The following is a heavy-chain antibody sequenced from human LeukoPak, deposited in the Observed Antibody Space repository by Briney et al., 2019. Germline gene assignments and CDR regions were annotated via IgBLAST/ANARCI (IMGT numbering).Heavy chain of an antibody. CDR2: IIPIFGTA. V-gene: IGHV1-69*01. CDR3: ARVPLDDASRHYYPH. CDR1: EGTFSSYA. Sequence: SVKVSCKASEGTFSSYAISWVRQAPGQGLEWMGGIIPIFGTANYAQKFQGRVTITADESTSTAYMELSSLRSEDTAVYYCARVPLDDASRHYYPHWGQGTLVTVSS. J-gene: IGHJ1*01. D-gene: IGHD3-10*01.